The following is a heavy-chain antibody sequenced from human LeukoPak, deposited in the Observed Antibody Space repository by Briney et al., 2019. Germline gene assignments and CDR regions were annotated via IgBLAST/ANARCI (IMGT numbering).Heavy chain of an antibody. Sequence: PSETLSLTCTVSGGSISSSSYYWGWIRQPPGTGLEWIGSIYYSGSTYYNPSLKSRVTISVDTSKNQFSLKLSSVTAADTAVYYCARHPITRYSSSWYYFDYWGQGTLVTVSS. CDR2: IYYSGST. D-gene: IGHD6-13*01. CDR3: ARHPITRYSSSWYYFDY. J-gene: IGHJ4*02. CDR1: GGSISSSSYY. V-gene: IGHV4-39*01.